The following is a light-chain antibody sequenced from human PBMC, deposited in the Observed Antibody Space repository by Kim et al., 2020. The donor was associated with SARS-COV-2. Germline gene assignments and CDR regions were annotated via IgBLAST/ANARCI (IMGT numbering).Light chain of an antibody. CDR1: QNVGNY. Sequence: PGERATLSCRTSQNVGNYLAWYQHRPGQAPRLLIYGASNRATGIPARFSGSGSGTDFTLTISSLEPEDFAVYYCQQRSSWFTFGQGTKLEIK. J-gene: IGKJ2*01. CDR3: QQRSSWFT. CDR2: GAS. V-gene: IGKV3-11*01.